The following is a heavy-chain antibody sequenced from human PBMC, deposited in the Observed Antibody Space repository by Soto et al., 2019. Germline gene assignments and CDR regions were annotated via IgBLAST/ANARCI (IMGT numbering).Heavy chain of an antibody. Sequence: QVHLVQSGAEVKKPGASVKVSCKGSGYAFTTYGITWVRQAPGQGHEWMGWISAHNGNTNYAQKLQGRVTVTRDTSTSTAYMELRSLRSADTAVYYCARGRYGDYWGQGALVTVPP. V-gene: IGHV1-18*01. CDR2: ISAHNGNT. CDR1: GYAFTTYG. J-gene: IGHJ4*02. CDR3: ARGRYGDY. D-gene: IGHD1-1*01.